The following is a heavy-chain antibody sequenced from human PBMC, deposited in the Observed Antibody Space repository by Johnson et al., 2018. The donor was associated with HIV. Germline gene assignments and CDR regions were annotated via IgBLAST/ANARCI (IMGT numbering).Heavy chain of an antibody. J-gene: IGHJ3*02. CDR1: GFTFSSYA. CDR3: ARHSTSSTMGAFDI. V-gene: IGHV3-30*04. CDR2: ISYDGNNK. Sequence: QVQLVESGGGVVQPGRSLRLSCAASGFTFSSYAMHWVRQAPGKGLEWVAVISYDGNNKYYADSLKGRFTISRDNSKNTLYLQMNSLRAEDTAVYYCARHSTSSTMGAFDIWGQGTMVTVSS. D-gene: IGHD6-6*01.